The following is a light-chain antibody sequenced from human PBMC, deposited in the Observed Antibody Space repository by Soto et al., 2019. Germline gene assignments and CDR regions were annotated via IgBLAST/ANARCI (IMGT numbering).Light chain of an antibody. J-gene: IGKJ1*01. Sequence: EIVMTQSPATLSVSPGERATLSCRASQSVSRDLAWYQQKPGQAPRLLIYGASTRAAGIPARFSGSGSGTEVTLTISSLQSEEFAVYYCQQYTNWPPWTFGRGTKVEFK. CDR2: GAS. V-gene: IGKV3-15*01. CDR1: QSVSRD. CDR3: QQYTNWPPWT.